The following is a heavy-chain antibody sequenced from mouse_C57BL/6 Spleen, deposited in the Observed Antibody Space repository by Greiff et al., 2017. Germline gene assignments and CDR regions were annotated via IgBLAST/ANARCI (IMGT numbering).Heavy chain of an antibody. CDR1: GYTFTSYW. CDR3: AREYDTGDYFDY. D-gene: IGHD2-10*02. CDR2: IDPSDSAT. V-gene: IGHV1-52*01. Sequence: QVQLQQPGAELVRPGSSVKLSCKASGYTFTSYWMHWVKQRPIQGLEWIGNIDPSDSATHYNQKFKDKATLTVDKSSSTAYMQLSSLTSEDSAVYYCAREYDTGDYFDYWGQGTTLTVSS. J-gene: IGHJ2*01.